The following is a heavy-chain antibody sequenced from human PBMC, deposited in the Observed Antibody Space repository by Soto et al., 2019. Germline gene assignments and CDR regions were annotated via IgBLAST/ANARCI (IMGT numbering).Heavy chain of an antibody. CDR3: ARVPAYINGWRTFDL. J-gene: IGHJ4*02. D-gene: IGHD6-19*01. V-gene: IGHV4-61*08. Sequence: VLLQESGPRLLRPSETLSLTCTVSDDSFRGAEYYWSWIRQPLGKGPEWIGYTYYNGDTNNNPALRSRVTMSEDTSKNQFSLRLSSVTAADTAVYFCARVPAYINGWRTFDLWGRGIRVTVSS. CDR2: TYYNGDT. CDR1: DDSFRGAEYY.